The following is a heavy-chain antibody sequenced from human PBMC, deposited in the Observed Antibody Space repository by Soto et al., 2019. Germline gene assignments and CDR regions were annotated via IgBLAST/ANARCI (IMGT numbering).Heavy chain of an antibody. CDR2: IYYSGST. J-gene: IGHJ4*02. CDR1: GGSISSYY. CDR3: ARVAGSGSYGPEYFDY. D-gene: IGHD3-10*01. V-gene: IGHV4-59*01. Sequence: SETLSLTCTVSGGSISSYYWSWIRQPPGKGLEWIGYIYYSGSTNYNPSLKSRVTISVDTSKNQFSLKLSSVTAADTAVYYCARVAGSGSYGPEYFDYWGQGTLVTVSS.